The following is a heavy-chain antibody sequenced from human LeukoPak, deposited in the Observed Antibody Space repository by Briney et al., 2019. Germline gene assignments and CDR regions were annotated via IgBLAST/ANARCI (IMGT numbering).Heavy chain of an antibody. V-gene: IGHV3-33*01. Sequence: GGSLRLSCAASGFTFSSYGMHWVRQAPGKGLEWVAFIWSDGTNKFYADSVKVRFTITRDNSWNTLFLQMNSLRAEDTAVYYCARDPTSNTYGDYFFDYWGQGTLVTVSS. D-gene: IGHD4-17*01. CDR3: ARDPTSNTYGDYFFDY. CDR1: GFTFSSYG. CDR2: IWSDGTNK. J-gene: IGHJ4*02.